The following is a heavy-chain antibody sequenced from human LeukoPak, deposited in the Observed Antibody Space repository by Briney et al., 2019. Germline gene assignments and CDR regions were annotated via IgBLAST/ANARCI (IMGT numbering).Heavy chain of an antibody. V-gene: IGHV3-30*18. Sequence: GPSQTLSCAAAGFTLSNYGMHSVRHAPSKWLEWVAFLLYDESDKYYADSVNGRFTLSRDNSKNTIYLQINSLRPEEPAVYDCSKGVVAATNAAYYGMDVWGQGTRVTVSS. J-gene: IGHJ6*02. CDR2: LLYDESDK. CDR1: GFTLSNYG. CDR3: SKGVVAATNAAYYGMDV. D-gene: IGHD2-15*01.